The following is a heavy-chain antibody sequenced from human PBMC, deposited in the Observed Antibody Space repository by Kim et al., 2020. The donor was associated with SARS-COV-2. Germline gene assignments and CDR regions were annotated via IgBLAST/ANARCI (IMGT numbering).Heavy chain of an antibody. J-gene: IGHJ4*02. CDR3: AALYSGSYSAPDY. V-gene: IGHV3-48*03. CDR2: IGSSGSTI. D-gene: IGHD1-26*01. CDR1: GITFSSYE. Sequence: GGSLRLSCEVSGITFSSYEMNWVRQAPGKGLEWVAYIGSSGSTIKYADSVKGRFTISRDTAKNSLYLQMNRLRAEDTAVYYCAALYSGSYSAPDYWGQGTLVTVSS.